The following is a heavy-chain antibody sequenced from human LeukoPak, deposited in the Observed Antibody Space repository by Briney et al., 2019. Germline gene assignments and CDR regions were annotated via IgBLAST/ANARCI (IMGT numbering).Heavy chain of an antibody. Sequence: SETLSLTCTVSGGSISSSPYYWGWIRQPPGKGLEWIGSIYYSGSTYYNPSLKSRVNISIDTSKNQFSLKLSSVTAADTAVYYCARRVETAYFDYWGQGTLVTVSS. D-gene: IGHD1-1*01. V-gene: IGHV4-39*01. CDR3: ARRVETAYFDY. CDR1: GGSISSSPYY. J-gene: IGHJ4*02. CDR2: IYYSGST.